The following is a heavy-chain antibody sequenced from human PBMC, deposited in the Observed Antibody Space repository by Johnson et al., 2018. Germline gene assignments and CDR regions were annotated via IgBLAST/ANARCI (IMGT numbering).Heavy chain of an antibody. V-gene: IGHV3-7*04. J-gene: IGHJ4*02. CDR2: IKEDGGEQ. CDR1: GFAFSSSW. Sequence: VQLQESGGGLVQPGGSLRLSCAASGFAFSSSWMTWVRQAPGKGLEWVATIKEDGGEQYYADSVKGRFTISRDNAKNLLYLQMNSLRAEGTGVYYCAKDHPPPGALDYWGQGTLVTVSS. CDR3: AKDHPPPGALDY. D-gene: IGHD3-10*01.